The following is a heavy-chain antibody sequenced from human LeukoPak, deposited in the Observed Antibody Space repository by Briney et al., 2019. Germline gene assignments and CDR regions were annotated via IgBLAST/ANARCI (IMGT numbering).Heavy chain of an antibody. CDR2: ISYDGSNK. Sequence: PGRSLRLSCAASAFTFSSYAMHWVRQAPGKGREWVAVISYDGSNKYYADSVKGRFTISRDNSKTTLYLQMNSLRAEDTAVYYCARELVVAADAFDIWGQGTMVTVSS. D-gene: IGHD2-8*02. V-gene: IGHV3-30*04. CDR1: AFTFSSYA. J-gene: IGHJ3*02. CDR3: ARELVVAADAFDI.